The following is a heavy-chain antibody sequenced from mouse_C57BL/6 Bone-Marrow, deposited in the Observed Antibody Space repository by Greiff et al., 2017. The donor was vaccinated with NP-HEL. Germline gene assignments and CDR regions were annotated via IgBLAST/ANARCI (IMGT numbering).Heavy chain of an antibody. V-gene: IGHV5-2*03. CDR3: ARQGNYYYAMGD. J-gene: IGHJ4*01. Sequence: EVMLVESGGGLVQPGESLKLSCESNEYEFPSHDMSWVRKTPEKRLELVAAINSDGGSTYYPDTMERRFIISRDNTKKTLYLQMSSLRSEDTAMYYCARQGNYYYAMGDWGQGTTVTVSS. CDR2: INSDGGST. CDR1: EYEFPSHD.